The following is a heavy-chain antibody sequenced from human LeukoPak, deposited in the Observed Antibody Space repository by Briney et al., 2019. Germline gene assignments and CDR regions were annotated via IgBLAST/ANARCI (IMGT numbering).Heavy chain of an antibody. CDR2: IYYSGST. J-gene: IGHJ4*02. CDR1: GGSISSGGYY. V-gene: IGHV4-39*01. Sequence: SETLSLTCTVSGGSISSGGYYWDWIRQSPGKGLEWVGSIYYSGSTYYNPSLKSRVTISVDTSKNQFSLMLSSVTAADTAVYYCARRRIAAAGTDYWGQGTLVTVSS. CDR3: ARRRIAAAGTDY. D-gene: IGHD6-13*01.